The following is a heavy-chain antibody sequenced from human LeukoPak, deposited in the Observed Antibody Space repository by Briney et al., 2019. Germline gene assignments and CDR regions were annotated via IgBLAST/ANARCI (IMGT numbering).Heavy chain of an antibody. CDR1: GFSVSINY. Sequence: SGGSLRLSFAVSGFSVSINYMSWVRQAPGKGLEWVSVIYASGGTFYTDSVKGRFSISRDTSKNTLDLQMNGLRPDDTAVYYCAAKGEGYTGIYVFAQWGQGTLVTVSS. CDR2: IYASGGT. V-gene: IGHV3-66*01. CDR3: AAKGEGYTGIYVFAQ. J-gene: IGHJ4*02. D-gene: IGHD1-26*01.